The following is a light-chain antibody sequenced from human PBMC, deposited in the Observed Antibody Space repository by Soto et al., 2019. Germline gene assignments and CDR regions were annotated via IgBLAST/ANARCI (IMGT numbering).Light chain of an antibody. J-gene: IGKJ4*01. CDR2: GAS. Sequence: EIVLTQSPGTLSLSPGERATLSCRASQSVSSTYLAWYQQQVGQAPRLLVYGASSRATGIPDRFSGSGSGTDFTLTINKLEPEDFAVYYCKQYGSSPLTFGGGTKVDIK. CDR3: KQYGSSPLT. CDR1: QSVSSTY. V-gene: IGKV3-20*01.